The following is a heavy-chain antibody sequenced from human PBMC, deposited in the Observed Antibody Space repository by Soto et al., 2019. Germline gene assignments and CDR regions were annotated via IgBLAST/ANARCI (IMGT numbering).Heavy chain of an antibody. Sequence: EVQLLESGGGLVQPGGSLRLSCAASGFTFSNYAVTWVRQAPGKGLEWVSTISGSGGSTYYADSVKGRFTISRDNSKNTLYMQMISLRAEDTAVYYGAKDQGSSWYEIDYWGQGTLVTVSS. CDR2: ISGSGGST. CDR1: GFTFSNYA. D-gene: IGHD6-13*01. V-gene: IGHV3-23*01. J-gene: IGHJ4*02. CDR3: AKDQGSSWYEIDY.